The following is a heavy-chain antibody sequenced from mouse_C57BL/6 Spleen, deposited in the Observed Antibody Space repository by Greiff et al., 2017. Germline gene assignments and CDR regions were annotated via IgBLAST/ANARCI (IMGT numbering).Heavy chain of an antibody. J-gene: IGHJ4*01. CDR1: GYEFSSYW. D-gene: IGHD2-4*01. Sequence: QVHVKQSGAELVKPGASVKISCKASGYEFSSYWMNWVKQRPGKGLEWIGQIYPGDGDTNYNGKFKGKATLTADKYSSTAYMQLSSLTSEDSAVYLCARNDYDYYYAMDYWGQGTSVTVSS. CDR2: IYPGDGDT. CDR3: ARNDYDYYYAMDY. V-gene: IGHV1-80*01.